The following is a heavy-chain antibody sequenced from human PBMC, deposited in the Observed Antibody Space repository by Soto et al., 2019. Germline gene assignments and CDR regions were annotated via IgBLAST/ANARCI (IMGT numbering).Heavy chain of an antibody. CDR1: GDSVSSNSAA. D-gene: IGHD2-2*01. Sequence: PSQTLSLTCAISGDSVSSNSAAWNWIRQSPSRGLEWLGRTYYRSKWYNDYAVSVKSRITINPDTSKNQFSLQLNSVTPEDTAVYYCARDRRRVVVPAAIGAFDIWGQGTRVTVAS. V-gene: IGHV6-1*01. J-gene: IGHJ3*02. CDR3: ARDRRRVVVPAAIGAFDI. CDR2: TYYRSKWYN.